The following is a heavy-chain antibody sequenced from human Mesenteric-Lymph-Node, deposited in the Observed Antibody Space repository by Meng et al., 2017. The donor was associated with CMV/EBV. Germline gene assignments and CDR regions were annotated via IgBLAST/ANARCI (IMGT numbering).Heavy chain of an antibody. D-gene: IGHD6-13*01. V-gene: IGHV4-39*07. CDR1: GGSISSSSYY. CDR2: IYHSGST. J-gene: IGHJ6*02. Sequence: SETLSLTCTVSGGSISSSSYYWGWIRQPPGKGLEWIGSIYHSGSTNYNPSLKSRVTISVDTSKNQFSLKLSSVTAADTAVYYCASLYSSSWNYYYYGMDVWGQGTTVTVSS. CDR3: ASLYSSSWNYYYYGMDV.